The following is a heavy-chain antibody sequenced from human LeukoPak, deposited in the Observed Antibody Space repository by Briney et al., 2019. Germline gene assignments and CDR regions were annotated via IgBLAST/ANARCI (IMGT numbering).Heavy chain of an antibody. CDR1: GDSIGNGGYS. CDR2: IYDSGTT. V-gene: IGHV4-31*03. CDR3: ARGGDRRGFDY. J-gene: IGHJ4*02. D-gene: IGHD1-14*01. Sequence: SQTRSLNCTVSGDSIGNGGYSLTWIAPHPANGLEWIGYIYDSGTTYYNPALQSRVTISVDTSDNQFSLKLRSLTAADTAVYYCARGGDRRGFDYWGQGTLVTVSS.